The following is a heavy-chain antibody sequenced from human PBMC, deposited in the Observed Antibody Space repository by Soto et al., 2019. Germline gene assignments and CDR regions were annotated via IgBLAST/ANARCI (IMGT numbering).Heavy chain of an antibody. CDR2: IYYSGST. CDR1: GGSISSYY. CDR3: ARGGLAVVVPADNWFDP. D-gene: IGHD2-2*01. Sequence: SETLSLTCTVSGGSISSYYWSWIRQPPGKGLEWIGYIYYSGSTNYNPSLKSRVTISVDTSKNQFSLKLSSVTAADTAVYYCARGGLAVVVPADNWFDPWGQGTLVTVSS. J-gene: IGHJ5*02. V-gene: IGHV4-59*01.